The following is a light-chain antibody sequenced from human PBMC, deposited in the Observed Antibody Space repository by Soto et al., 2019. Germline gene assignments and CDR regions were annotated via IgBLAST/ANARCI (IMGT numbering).Light chain of an antibody. CDR3: QHYNSYSDA. CDR2: KAS. V-gene: IGKV1-5*03. Sequence: DIQMTQSPSTLSGSVGDRVTITCRASQTISSWLAWYQQKPGKAPKLLIYKASTLKSGVPSRFSGSGSGTEFTLTISSLQPDDFATYYSQHYNSYSDAFGQGTQVDIK. CDR1: QTISSW. J-gene: IGKJ1*01.